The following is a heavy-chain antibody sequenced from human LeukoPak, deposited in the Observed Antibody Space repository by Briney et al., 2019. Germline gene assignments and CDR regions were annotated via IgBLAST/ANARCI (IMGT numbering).Heavy chain of an antibody. V-gene: IGHV3-21*04. CDR2: ISSSSSYI. CDR3: AKDITRSTSSYYYYGMDV. D-gene: IGHD2-2*01. Sequence: NPGGSLRLSCAASGFTFSSYSMNWVRQAPGKGLEWVSSISSSSSYIYYADSVKGRFTISRDNAKNSLYLQMNSLRAEDTALYYCAKDITRSTSSYYYYGMDVWGQGTTVTVSS. J-gene: IGHJ6*02. CDR1: GFTFSSYS.